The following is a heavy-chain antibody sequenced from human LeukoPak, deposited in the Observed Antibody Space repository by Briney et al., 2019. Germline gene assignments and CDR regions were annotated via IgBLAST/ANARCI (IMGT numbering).Heavy chain of an antibody. D-gene: IGHD3-22*01. CDR1: AGSTSSYY. Sequence: SQTLSLTCSVSAGSTSSYYWSWIRQPPGKRQEWIGYFYYSRIPNSDPPLQSRHTISVDTSKNQFSLKLSSVTAADTAVYYCARSDYYDSTGYYPFDFWGQGTLVTVSS. CDR2: FYYSRIP. V-gene: IGHV4-59*08. J-gene: IGHJ4*02. CDR3: ARSDYYDSTGYYPFDF.